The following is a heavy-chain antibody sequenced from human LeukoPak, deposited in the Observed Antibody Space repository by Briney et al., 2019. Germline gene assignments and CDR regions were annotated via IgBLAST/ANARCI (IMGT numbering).Heavy chain of an antibody. V-gene: IGHV1-18*01. Sequence: GASVKVSCKASGYTFTSYGISWVRQAPGQGLEWMGWISAYNGNTNYAQKLQGRVAMTTDTSTSTAYMELRSLRSDDTAVYYCARYLTPLRMTTAYDYWGQGTLVTVSS. CDR1: GYTFTSYG. J-gene: IGHJ4*02. CDR2: ISAYNGNT. CDR3: ARYLTPLRMTTAYDY. D-gene: IGHD4-17*01.